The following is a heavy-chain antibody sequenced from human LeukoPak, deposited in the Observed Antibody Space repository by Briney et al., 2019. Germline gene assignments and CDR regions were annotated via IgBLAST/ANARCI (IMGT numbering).Heavy chain of an antibody. V-gene: IGHV4-30-2*01. D-gene: IGHD3-10*01. J-gene: IGHJ6*04. CDR3: ARAYGNYYYGMDV. CDR1: GGSISSGGYS. CDR2: IYHSGST. Sequence: PSQTLSLTCAVSGGSISSGGYSWSWIRQPPGKGLEWIGYIYHSGSTYYNPSLKSRVTISVDRSKNQFSLKLSSVTAADTAVYYCARAYGNYYYGMDVWGKGTTVTVSS.